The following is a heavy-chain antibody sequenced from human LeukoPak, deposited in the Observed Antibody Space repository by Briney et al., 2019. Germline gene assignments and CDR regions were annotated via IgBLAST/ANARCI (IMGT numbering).Heavy chain of an antibody. Sequence: QTGGSLRLSCAASGFTFSSYSMNWVRQAPGKGLEWVAFIRYDGSNKYYADSVKGRFTISRDNSKNTLYLQMNSLRAEDTAVYYCARDRFWSGYFDYWGQGTLVTVSS. D-gene: IGHD3-3*01. CDR2: IRYDGSNK. CDR1: GFTFSSYS. J-gene: IGHJ4*02. CDR3: ARDRFWSGYFDY. V-gene: IGHV3-30*02.